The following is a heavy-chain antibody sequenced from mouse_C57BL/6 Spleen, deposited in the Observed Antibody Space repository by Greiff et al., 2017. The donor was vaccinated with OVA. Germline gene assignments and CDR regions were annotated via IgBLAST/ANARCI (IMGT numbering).Heavy chain of an antibody. CDR3: ARGDPGRYFDY. Sequence: EVQLQQSGPELVKPGASVKISCKASGYTFTDYYMNWVKQSHGKSLEWIGDINPNNGGTSYNQKFKGKATLTVDKSSSTAYMELRSLTSEDSAVYYCARGDPGRYFDYWGQGTTLTVSS. CDR1: GYTFTDYY. V-gene: IGHV1-26*01. J-gene: IGHJ2*01. CDR2: INPNNGGT. D-gene: IGHD3-3*01.